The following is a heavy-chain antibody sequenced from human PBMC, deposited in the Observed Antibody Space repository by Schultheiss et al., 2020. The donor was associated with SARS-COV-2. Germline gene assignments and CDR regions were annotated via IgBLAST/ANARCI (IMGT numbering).Heavy chain of an antibody. D-gene: IGHD6-19*01. J-gene: IGHJ4*02. CDR3: ARETLSGWYSY. V-gene: IGHV3-66*02. CDR2: IYSGGST. Sequence: GGSLRLSCAASGFTFSSYDMHWVRQATGKGLEWVSVIYSGGSTYYADSVKGRFTISRDNSKNTLYLQMNSLRAEDTAVYYCARETLSGWYSYWGQGSLVTVSS. CDR1: GFTFSSYD.